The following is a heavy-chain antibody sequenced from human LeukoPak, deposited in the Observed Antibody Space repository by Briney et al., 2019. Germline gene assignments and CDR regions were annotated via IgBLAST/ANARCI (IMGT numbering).Heavy chain of an antibody. CDR2: ISGSGSTI. CDR1: GFTFSTYA. CDR3: ARDFGSSRGITAAEYYYYGMDV. V-gene: IGHV3-48*04. Sequence: PGGSLRLSCSASGFTFSTYAMHWVRQAPGKGLEWVSYISGSGSTIYYADSVKGRFTISRDNAKNSLYLQMNSLRAEDTAVYYCARDFGSSRGITAAEYYYYGMDVWGQGTTVTVSS. J-gene: IGHJ6*02. D-gene: IGHD6-13*01.